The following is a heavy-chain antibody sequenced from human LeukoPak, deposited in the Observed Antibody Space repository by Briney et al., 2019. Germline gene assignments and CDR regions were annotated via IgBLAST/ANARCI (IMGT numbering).Heavy chain of an antibody. CDR3: ARPMFWSGSFDY. J-gene: IGHJ4*02. Sequence: SETLSLTCAVYGGSFSSYYWGWIRQPPGKGLEWIGSIYYSGSTYYNPSLKSRVTISVDTSKNQFSLKLSSVTAADTAVYHCARPMFWSGSFDYWGQGTLVTVSS. V-gene: IGHV4-39*01. CDR2: IYYSGST. D-gene: IGHD3-3*01. CDR1: GGSFSSYY.